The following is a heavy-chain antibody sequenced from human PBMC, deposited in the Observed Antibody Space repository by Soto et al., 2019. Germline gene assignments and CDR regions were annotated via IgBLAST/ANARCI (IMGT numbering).Heavy chain of an antibody. Sequence: LRLSCAASGFTFSSYSMNWVRQAPGKGLEWVSSISSSSSYIYYADSVKGRFTISRDNAKNSLYLQMNSLRAEDTAVYYCARTTRPANRRWFGELLYSDWFDPWGQGTLVTVSS. CDR1: GFTFSSYS. D-gene: IGHD3-10*01. V-gene: IGHV3-21*01. J-gene: IGHJ5*02. CDR2: ISSSSSYI. CDR3: ARTTRPANRRWFGELLYSDWFDP.